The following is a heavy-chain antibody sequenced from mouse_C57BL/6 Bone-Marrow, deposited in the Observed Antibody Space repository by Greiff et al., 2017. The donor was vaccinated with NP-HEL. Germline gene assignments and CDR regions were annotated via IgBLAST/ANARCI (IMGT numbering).Heavy chain of an antibody. D-gene: IGHD1-1*01. V-gene: IGHV1-81*01. CDR3: ARRGGFITTVVAPFDY. CDR1: GYTFTSYG. CDR2: IYPRSGNT. J-gene: IGHJ2*01. Sequence: VQLQQSGAELARPGASVKLSCKASGYTFTSYGISWVKQRTGQGLEWIGEIYPRSGNTYYNEKFKGKATLTADKSSSTAYMELRSLTSEDSAVYFCARRGGFITTVVAPFDYWGQGTTLTVSS.